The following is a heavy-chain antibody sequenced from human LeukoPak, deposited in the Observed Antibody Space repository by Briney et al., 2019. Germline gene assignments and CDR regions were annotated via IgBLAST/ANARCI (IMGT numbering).Heavy chain of an antibody. Sequence: PGGSLRLSCAASGLTFNTYTMHWVRQAPGKGLEWMAFIFSDGSKKYYADSVKGRFTISRDNTKNTLYLEMNSLRAEDTAVYFCARDNNYRGSGSHLYYFDNWGQRTLVTVSS. J-gene: IGHJ4*02. V-gene: IGHV3-30-3*01. CDR1: GLTFNTYT. CDR3: ARDNNYRGSGSHLYYFDN. CDR2: IFSDGSKK. D-gene: IGHD3-10*01.